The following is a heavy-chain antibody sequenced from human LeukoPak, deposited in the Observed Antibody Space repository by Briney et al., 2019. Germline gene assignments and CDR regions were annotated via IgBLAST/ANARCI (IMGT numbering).Heavy chain of an antibody. Sequence: GGSLRLSCAGSGFTFSVYATSWVRQAPGKGLEWVSAISGSGDNTYFADSVKGRFTISRDNSKNTVSLQMNSLRAEDTAVYYCARDGGNSWDYWGQGTLVTVSS. CDR1: GFTFSVYA. CDR2: ISGSGDNT. J-gene: IGHJ4*02. CDR3: ARDGGNSWDY. V-gene: IGHV3-23*01. D-gene: IGHD6-13*01.